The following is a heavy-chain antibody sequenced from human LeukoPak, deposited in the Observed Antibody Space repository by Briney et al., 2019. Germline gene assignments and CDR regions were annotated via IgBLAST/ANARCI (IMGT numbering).Heavy chain of an antibody. D-gene: IGHD4-11*01. CDR2: ISYDGSKK. J-gene: IGHJ4*02. Sequence: GGSLRLSCAASGFTFSSFAMHWVRQAPGKGLEWVTPISYDGSKKYYADSVKGRFTISRDNSKDTLFLQMNSLRSEDTAVYYCARDRGMTTNSFDYWGQGTLVTVSS. V-gene: IGHV3-30*04. CDR1: GFTFSSFA. CDR3: ARDRGMTTNSFDY.